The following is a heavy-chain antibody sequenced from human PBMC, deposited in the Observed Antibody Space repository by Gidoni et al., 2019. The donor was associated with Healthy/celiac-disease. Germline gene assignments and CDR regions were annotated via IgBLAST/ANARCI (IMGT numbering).Heavy chain of an antibody. D-gene: IGHD2-15*01. J-gene: IGHJ4*02. CDR2: IYYSGST. CDR1: GCSISSYY. V-gene: IGHV4-59*01. CDR3: ARVDCSGGSCYLGPRGYFDY. Sequence: QVQLQESGPGLVKPSETLSLTCTVSGCSISSYYWTWIRQPPGQGLEWIGYIYYSGSTNYTPSLKSRVTISVDTSKNQFSLKLSSVTAADTAVYYCARVDCSGGSCYLGPRGYFDYWGQGTLVTVSS.